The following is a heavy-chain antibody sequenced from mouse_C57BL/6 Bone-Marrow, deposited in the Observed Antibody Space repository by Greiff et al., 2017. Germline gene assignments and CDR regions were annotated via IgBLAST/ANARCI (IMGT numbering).Heavy chain of an antibody. J-gene: IGHJ4*01. CDR2: ISSGSSTI. CDR3: ATGYYYFYYYAMDY. CDR1: GFTFSDYG. D-gene: IGHD1-1*01. Sequence: EVKLLESGGGLVKPGGSLKLSCAASGFTFSDYGMHWVRQAPEKGLEWVAYISSGSSTIYYADTVKGRFTISRDNAKNTLFLQMTSLMSEDTAMYYCATGYYYFYYYAMDYWGQGTSVTVSS. V-gene: IGHV5-17*01.